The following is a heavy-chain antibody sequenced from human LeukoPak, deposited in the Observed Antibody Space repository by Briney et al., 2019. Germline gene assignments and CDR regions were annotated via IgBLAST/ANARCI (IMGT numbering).Heavy chain of an antibody. V-gene: IGHV3-43D*03. CDR3: AKGPAYYDSSGYSAIYYYYYMDV. CDR1: GVTFDDYA. Sequence: GGSLRLSCAASGVTFDDYAMRCVRQAPGKGLEWVSLISWDGGSTYYADSVSGRFTISRDNSKNSLYLQMNSLRAEDTALYYCAKGPAYYDSSGYSAIYYYYYMDVWGKGTTVTVSS. CDR2: ISWDGGST. J-gene: IGHJ6*03. D-gene: IGHD3-22*01.